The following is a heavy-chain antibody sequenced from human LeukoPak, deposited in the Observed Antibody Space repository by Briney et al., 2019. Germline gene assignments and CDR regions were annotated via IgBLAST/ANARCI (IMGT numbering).Heavy chain of an antibody. CDR2: IWYNGSNK. J-gene: IGHJ4*02. V-gene: IGHV3-33*01. Sequence: GGSLRLSCAASGFAFSTYGMHWVRQTPGKGLEWEAIIWYNGSNKHYADSVKGRFTISRDNSKNTLFLEMNSLRAEDTAVYYCARGYCGDSSCYYFDLWGQGTLVTVSS. CDR1: GFAFSTYG. D-gene: IGHD2-15*01. CDR3: ARGYCGDSSCYYFDL.